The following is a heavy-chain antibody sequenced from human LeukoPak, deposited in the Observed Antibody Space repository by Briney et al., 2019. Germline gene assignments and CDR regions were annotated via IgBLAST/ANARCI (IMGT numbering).Heavy chain of an antibody. V-gene: IGHV4-34*01. CDR2: INHSGST. CDR1: GGSFSGYY. CDR3: ARRYSSGWYFRASFDY. Sequence: SETLSLTCAVYGGSFSGYYWSWIRQPPGKGLEWIGEINHSGSTNYNPSLKSRVTISVDTSKNQFSLKLSSVTAADTAVYYCARRYSSGWYFRASFDYWGQGTLVTVSS. D-gene: IGHD6-19*01. J-gene: IGHJ4*02.